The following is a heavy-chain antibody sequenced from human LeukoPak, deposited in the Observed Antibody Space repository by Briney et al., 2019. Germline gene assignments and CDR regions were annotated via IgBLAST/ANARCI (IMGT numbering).Heavy chain of an antibody. J-gene: IGHJ6*03. CDR2: ISGSGGST. Sequence: GGSLRLSCAASGFTFSSYAMSWVRQAPGKGLEWVSAISGSGGSTYYADSVKGRFTISRDNSKNTLYLQMNSLRAEDTAVYYCAKGQDLLNYYYYMDVWGKGTTVTVSS. D-gene: IGHD2-15*01. CDR1: GFTFSSYA. CDR3: AKGQDLLNYYYYMDV. V-gene: IGHV3-23*01.